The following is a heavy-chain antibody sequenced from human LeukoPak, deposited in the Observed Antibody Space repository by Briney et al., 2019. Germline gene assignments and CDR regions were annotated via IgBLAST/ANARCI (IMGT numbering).Heavy chain of an antibody. CDR1: GFTFSNYW. Sequence: GGSLRLSCAAFGFTFSNYWMSWVRQAPGKGLEWVANIKQDGSEKYYVDSVKGRFTISRDNAKNSLYLQMNSLRVEDTAMYYCARAYYYESGSYWFDYWGQGTLVTVSS. J-gene: IGHJ4*02. V-gene: IGHV3-7*03. CDR3: ARAYYYESGSYWFDY. D-gene: IGHD3-10*01. CDR2: IKQDGSEK.